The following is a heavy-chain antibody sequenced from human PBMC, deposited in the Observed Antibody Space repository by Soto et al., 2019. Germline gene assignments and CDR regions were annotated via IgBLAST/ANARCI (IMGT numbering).Heavy chain of an antibody. D-gene: IGHD3-9*01. V-gene: IGHV5-10-1*01. CDR3: ARGDGDILTLYGMDV. Sequence: PGESLTISCKGSGYSFTSYWISWVRQMPGKGLEWMGRIDPSDSYTNYSPSFQGHVTISADKSISTAYLQWSSLKASDTAMYYCARGDGDILTLYGMDVWGQGTTVTVSS. CDR2: IDPSDSYT. J-gene: IGHJ6*02. CDR1: GYSFTSYW.